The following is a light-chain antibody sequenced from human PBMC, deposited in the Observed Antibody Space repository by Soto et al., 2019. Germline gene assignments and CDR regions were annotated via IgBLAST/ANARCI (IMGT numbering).Light chain of an antibody. V-gene: IGKV1-5*03. CDR3: QQYNTYWT. CDR1: QTISSSW. J-gene: IGKJ1*01. CDR2: KAS. Sequence: DIQMTPSPSTLSASVGDRVTIACRASQTISSSWLAWYQQKPGKAPKVLIYKASTLESGVPSRFSGSGSGTEFTLTISSLQPDDAATYYCQQYNTYWTFGQGTKVDIK.